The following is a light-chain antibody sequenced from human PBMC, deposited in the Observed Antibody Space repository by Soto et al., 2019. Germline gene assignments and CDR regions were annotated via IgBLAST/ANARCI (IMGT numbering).Light chain of an antibody. V-gene: IGLV2-23*01. CDR3: CSYAGSSSYV. Sequence: QSVLTQPASVSGSPGQSITISCTGTSSDVGSYNLVSWFQHHPGKAPKLLIYEGTKRPSGVSNRFSGSKSGNTASLKISGLQAEDEADCYCCSYAGSSSYVFGTGTKVTVL. CDR1: SSDVGSYNL. CDR2: EGT. J-gene: IGLJ1*01.